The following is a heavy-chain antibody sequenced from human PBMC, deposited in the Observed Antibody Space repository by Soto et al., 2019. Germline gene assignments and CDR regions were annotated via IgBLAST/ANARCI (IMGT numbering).Heavy chain of an antibody. CDR2: INHSGNT. V-gene: IGHV4-34*01. Sequence: SETLSLTCAVYGGSFSGYYWSWIRQPPGKGLEWIGEINHSGNTNYNPSLKSRVTISVDASKNQFSLRLISVTAADTALYYCARRYGWLYFDYWGQGSLVTVS. CDR1: GGSFSGYY. J-gene: IGHJ4*02. CDR3: ARRYGWLYFDY. D-gene: IGHD6-19*01.